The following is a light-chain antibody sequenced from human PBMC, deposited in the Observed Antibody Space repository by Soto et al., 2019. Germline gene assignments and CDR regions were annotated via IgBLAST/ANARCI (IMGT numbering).Light chain of an antibody. CDR1: SSDVGNYNI. V-gene: IGLV2-23*03. Sequence: QSVLTQPASVSGSPGQSITISCTGTSSDVGNYNIVSWYQPFPGKAPKLIIYEGSRRPTGVSNRLSGSKSGNTVSLTISGLQAEDEAYYYCCSYAGSCTFDVFGGGTKVTVL. J-gene: IGLJ2*01. CDR2: EGS. CDR3: CSYAGSCTFDV.